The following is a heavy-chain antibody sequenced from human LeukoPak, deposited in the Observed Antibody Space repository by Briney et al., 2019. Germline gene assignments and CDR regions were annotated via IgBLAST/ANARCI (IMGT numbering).Heavy chain of an antibody. J-gene: IGHJ4*02. V-gene: IGHV3-48*01. D-gene: IGHD3-10*01. CDR3: AKVTYGSGTYGAFDS. Sequence: GGSLRLSCAASGFTFSSNSMNWVRQAPGKGLEWISYISSSGTTIHYADSVKGRFTISRDNSKNTLYLQMNSLRAEDTAVYYCAKVTYGSGTYGAFDSWGQGTLVTVSS. CDR2: ISSSGTTI. CDR1: GFTFSSNS.